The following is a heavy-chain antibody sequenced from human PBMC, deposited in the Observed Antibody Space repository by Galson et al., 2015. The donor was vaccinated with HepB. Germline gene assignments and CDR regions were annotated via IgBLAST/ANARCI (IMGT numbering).Heavy chain of an antibody. CDR3: ARDPWGDGSGSFSFGGFDC. CDR1: GFTFSSSW. V-gene: IGHV3-7*01. D-gene: IGHD3-10*01. Sequence: SLRLSCAASGFTFSSSWMTWVRQAPGKGLEWVANIKEDGSEKHYVDSVRGRFTVSRDNAKNSLYLQMDSLRVEDTAVYYCARDPWGDGSGSFSFGGFDCWGQGTLVTVSS. J-gene: IGHJ4*02. CDR2: IKEDGSEK.